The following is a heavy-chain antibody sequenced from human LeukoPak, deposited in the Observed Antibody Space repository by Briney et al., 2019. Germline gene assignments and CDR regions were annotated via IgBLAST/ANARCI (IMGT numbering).Heavy chain of an antibody. V-gene: IGHV3-11*03. J-gene: IGHJ4*02. CDR2: ISNIGSYT. D-gene: IGHD4-17*01. Sequence: GAYLRLSCAASGFTLSDYYRSWIRQTPGKGLEWVSYISNIGSYTNYADSVQGRFTISRDNAKNSLYLQMNSLRAEDTAVYYCVRRRDYGYFDYWGQGTLVTVSS. CDR3: VRRRDYGYFDY. CDR1: GFTLSDYY.